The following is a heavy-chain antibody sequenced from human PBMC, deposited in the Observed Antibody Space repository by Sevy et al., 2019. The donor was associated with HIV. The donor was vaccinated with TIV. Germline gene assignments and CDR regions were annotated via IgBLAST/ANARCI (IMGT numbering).Heavy chain of an antibody. V-gene: IGHV3-21*01. D-gene: IGHD1-26*01. Sequence: GGSLRLSCAASGFTFSSYSMNWVRQAPGKGLEWVSSISSSSSYIYYADSVKGRFTISRDNAKNSLYLQMNGLRAEDTAVYYCARAQGFRWELQIPTALDYWGQGTLVTVSS. CDR2: ISSSSSYI. J-gene: IGHJ4*02. CDR1: GFTFSSYS. CDR3: ARAQGFRWELQIPTALDY.